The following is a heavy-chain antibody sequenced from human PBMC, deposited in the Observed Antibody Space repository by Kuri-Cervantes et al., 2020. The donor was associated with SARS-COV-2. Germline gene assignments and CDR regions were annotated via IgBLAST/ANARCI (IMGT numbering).Heavy chain of an antibody. CDR2: LKSRSDGGAR. CDR3: TTDRCIASRPLFDY. CDR1: GISFNNAW. V-gene: IGHV3-15*01. J-gene: IGHJ4*02. D-gene: IGHD6-13*01. Sequence: LALTCAASGISFNNAWMGWVRQTPGKGLEWVGRLKSRSDGGARDYAEPVKGRFVISRDDATSTMYLQVNSLILEDTGIYYCTTDRCIASRPLFDYWGQGTLVTVSS.